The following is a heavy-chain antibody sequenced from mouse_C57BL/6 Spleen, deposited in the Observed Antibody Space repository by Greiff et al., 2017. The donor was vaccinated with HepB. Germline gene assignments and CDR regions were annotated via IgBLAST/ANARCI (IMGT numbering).Heavy chain of an antibody. CDR1: GYTFTNYW. CDR2: IYPGGGYT. CDR3: ARSRGKYDGYCFDY. V-gene: IGHV1-63*01. D-gene: IGHD2-3*01. J-gene: IGHJ2*01. Sequence: VKVVESGAELVRPGTSVKMSCKASGYTFTNYWIGWAKQRPGHGLEWIGDIYPGGGYTNYNEKFKGKATLTADKSSSTAYMQFSSLTSEDSAIYYCARSRGKYDGYCFDYWGQGTTLTVSS.